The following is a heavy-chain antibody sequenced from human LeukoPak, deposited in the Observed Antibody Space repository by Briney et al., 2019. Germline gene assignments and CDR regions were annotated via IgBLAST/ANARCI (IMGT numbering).Heavy chain of an antibody. CDR2: ISYDGSNK. J-gene: IGHJ4*02. D-gene: IGHD1-26*01. Sequence: QPGRSLRLSCAASGFTFSGYGMHWVRQAPGKGLEWVAVISYDGSNKYYADSVKGRFTISRDNSKNTLYLQMNSLRAEDTAVYYCARGGGATINWFDYWGQGTLVTVSP. CDR1: GFTFSGYG. V-gene: IGHV3-30*03. CDR3: ARGGGATINWFDY.